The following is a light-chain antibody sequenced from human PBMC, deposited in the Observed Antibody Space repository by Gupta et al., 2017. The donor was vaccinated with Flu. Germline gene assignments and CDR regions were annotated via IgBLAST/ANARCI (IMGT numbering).Light chain of an antibody. V-gene: IGKV1-5*03. CDR3: QQDVSYILT. J-gene: IGKJ4*01. Sequence: AWYQAKPGKAPQLLVYEASRLSSGVPSRFSGSGSATDFTLTITSLQPEDFATYYCQQDVSYILTFGGGTMVEIK. CDR2: EAS.